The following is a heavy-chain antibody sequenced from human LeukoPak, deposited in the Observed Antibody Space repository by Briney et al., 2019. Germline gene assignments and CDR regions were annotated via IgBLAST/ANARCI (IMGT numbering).Heavy chain of an antibody. CDR1: GFTFNTYW. Sequence: GGSLRLSCAASGFTFNTYWMSWVRQAPGKGLEWVANIKEDGSEKYYVDSVKGRFTIFRDNAKNSLHLQMNSLRAEDTAVYYCARDLLNYYYYGMDVWGQGTTVTVSS. D-gene: IGHD2-15*01. V-gene: IGHV3-7*01. J-gene: IGHJ6*02. CDR3: ARDLLNYYYYGMDV. CDR2: IKEDGSEK.